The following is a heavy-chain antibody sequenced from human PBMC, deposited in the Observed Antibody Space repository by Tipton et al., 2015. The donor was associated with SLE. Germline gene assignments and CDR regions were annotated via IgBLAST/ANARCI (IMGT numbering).Heavy chain of an antibody. CDR3: AREVRGVIIEYFDY. CDR1: GDSFKSGGYY. J-gene: IGHJ4*02. V-gene: IGHV4-61*02. CDR2: IYTSGST. D-gene: IGHD3-10*01. Sequence: LRLSCTVSGDSFKSGGYYWSWIRQPAGKGLEWIGRIYTSGSTNYNPSLKSRVTISVDTSKNQFSLKLTSVTAADTAVYYCAREVRGVIIEYFDYWGQGALVTVSS.